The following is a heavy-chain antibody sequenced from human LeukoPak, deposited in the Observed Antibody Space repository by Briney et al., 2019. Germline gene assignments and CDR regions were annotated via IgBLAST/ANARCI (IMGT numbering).Heavy chain of an antibody. V-gene: IGHV3-23*01. Sequence: GGSLRLSCAASGFTFSSYAMSWVRQAPGKGLEWVSAISGSGGSSYYADSVKGPFTISRDNTKNTLYLQIDSLRAEDTAICDCATDRKVGTWDPRFNCWGQGTLVTVSS. CDR1: GFTFSSYA. CDR3: ATDRKVGTWDPRFNC. J-gene: IGHJ4*02. D-gene: IGHD4-23*01. CDR2: ISGSGGSS.